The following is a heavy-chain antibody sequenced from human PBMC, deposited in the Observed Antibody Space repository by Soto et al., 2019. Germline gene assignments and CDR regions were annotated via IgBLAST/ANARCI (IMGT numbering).Heavy chain of an antibody. CDR1: GGSISSGGYY. J-gene: IGHJ3*02. D-gene: IGHD7-27*01. Sequence: SETLSLTCTVSGGSISSGGYYWSWIRQHPGKGLEWIGYIYYSGSTYYNPSLKSRVTISVDTSKNQFSLKLSSVTAADTAVYYCATSELTGDQYAFDIWGQGTMVTVSS. V-gene: IGHV4-31*03. CDR3: ATSELTGDQYAFDI. CDR2: IYYSGST.